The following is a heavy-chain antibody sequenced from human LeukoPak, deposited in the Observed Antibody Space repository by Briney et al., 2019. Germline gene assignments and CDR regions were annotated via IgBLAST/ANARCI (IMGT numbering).Heavy chain of an antibody. CDR2: IYYSGST. CDR3: ARHDGSSAWYGDALDI. J-gene: IGHJ3*02. CDR1: GGSISSGGYY. D-gene: IGHD6-19*01. Sequence: SETLSLTCTVSGGSISSGGYYWSWIRQHPGKGLEWIGYIYYSGSTYYNPSLKSRVTISVDTSKNQFSLKLSSVTAADTAVYYCARHDGSSAWYGDALDIWGQGTMVTVSS. V-gene: IGHV4-31*03.